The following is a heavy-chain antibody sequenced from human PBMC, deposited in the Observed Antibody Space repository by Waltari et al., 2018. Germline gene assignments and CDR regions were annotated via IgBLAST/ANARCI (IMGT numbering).Heavy chain of an antibody. Sequence: EVQLVESGGGLVQPGGSLRLSCAASGFTLSDHYLDWVRKAPRKGLEWVGRTRNKAKSYTTEYAASVKGRFTISRDDSKNSLYLQMNSLRTEDTAVYYCAKDAGPVAAEGDYWGQGTLVTVSS. CDR1: GFTLSDHY. CDR3: AKDAGPVAAEGDY. V-gene: IGHV3-72*01. J-gene: IGHJ4*02. CDR2: TRNKAKSYTT. D-gene: IGHD6-19*01.